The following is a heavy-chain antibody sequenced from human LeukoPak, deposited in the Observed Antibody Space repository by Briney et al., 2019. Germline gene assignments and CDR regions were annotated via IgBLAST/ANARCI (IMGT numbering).Heavy chain of an antibody. CDR3: AKDLVSGSYSTFDY. V-gene: IGHV3-23*01. D-gene: IGHD3-10*01. Sequence: GGSLRLSCAASGFTFSNYAMSWVRQAPGKGLEWVSAIRGSGGSTYYADSVKGRFTISRDNSKNTLYLQMNSLRDEDTAVYYRAKDLVSGSYSTFDYWGQGTLVTVSS. CDR2: IRGSGGST. J-gene: IGHJ4*02. CDR1: GFTFSNYA.